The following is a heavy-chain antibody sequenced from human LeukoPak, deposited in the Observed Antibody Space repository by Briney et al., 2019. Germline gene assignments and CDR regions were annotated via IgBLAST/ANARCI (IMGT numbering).Heavy chain of an antibody. CDR2: IRYDGSNK. CDR1: GFTFSSYG. V-gene: IGHV3-30*02. J-gene: IGHJ4*02. D-gene: IGHD6-19*01. CDR3: AKSQNSSGWMPSFDY. Sequence: PGGSLRLSCAASGFTFSSYGMHWVRQAPGKGLEWVAFIRYDGSNKYYADSVKGRFTISRDNSKNTLYLQMNSLRAEDTAVYYCAKSQNSSGWMPSFDYWGQGTLVTVSS.